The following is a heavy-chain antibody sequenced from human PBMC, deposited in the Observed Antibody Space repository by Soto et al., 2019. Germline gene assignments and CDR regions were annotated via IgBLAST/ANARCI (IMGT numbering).Heavy chain of an antibody. CDR2: MNPNSGKT. CDR3: ARVVGGYCSSTSCPSWFDP. CDR1: GYTFTSYD. D-gene: IGHD2-2*01. J-gene: IGHJ5*02. Sequence: GASVKVSCKASGYTFTSYDINWVRQATGQGLEWMGWMNPNSGKTGYAQKFQGRVTITADESTSTAYMELSSLRSEDTAVYYCARVVGGYCSSTSCPSWFDPWGQGTLVTVSS. V-gene: IGHV1-8*01.